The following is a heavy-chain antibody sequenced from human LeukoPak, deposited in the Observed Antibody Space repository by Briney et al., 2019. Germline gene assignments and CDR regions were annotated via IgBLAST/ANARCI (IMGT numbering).Heavy chain of an antibody. CDR2: IFYTGDS. Sequence: SETLSLTCTVSGGSISSYYWSWIRQPPGKGLEWIGYIFYTGDSNHNPSFKSRASISLDTSKDQISLKLSSVTAADTAVYYCARHRFASPLDSWGQGTLVTVSS. D-gene: IGHD2-21*01. CDR1: GGSISSYY. J-gene: IGHJ4*02. V-gene: IGHV4-59*08. CDR3: ARHRFASPLDS.